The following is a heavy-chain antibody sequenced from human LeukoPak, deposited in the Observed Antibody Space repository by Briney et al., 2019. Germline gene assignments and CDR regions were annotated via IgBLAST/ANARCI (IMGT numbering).Heavy chain of an antibody. CDR3: AKADGHSGYDFLDFDY. Sequence: GGSLRLSCAASGFTFSSYWMSWVRQAPGKGLEWVSGISASGGSTSYADSVKGRFTISRDNSRNTLFLRVNGLRAEDTAVYYCAKADGHSGYDFLDFDYWGQGTLVTVSS. D-gene: IGHD5-12*01. J-gene: IGHJ4*02. CDR1: GFTFSSYW. CDR2: ISASGGST. V-gene: IGHV3-23*01.